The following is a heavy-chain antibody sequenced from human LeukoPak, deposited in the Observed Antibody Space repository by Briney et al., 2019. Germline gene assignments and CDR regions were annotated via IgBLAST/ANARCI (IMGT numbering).Heavy chain of an antibody. D-gene: IGHD5-12*01. CDR2: IYTSGDT. J-gene: IGHJ5*02. CDR1: GGSIHSYY. V-gene: IGHV4-4*07. Sequence: PSETLSLTCTISGGSIHSYYWSWIRQPAGKGLEWIGRIYTSGDTDYNPSLKSRVTISVDTSKNQFSLQLSSLTASDTAVYYCARVGPYIEVDPWGQGTLVIVSS. CDR3: ARVGPYIEVDP.